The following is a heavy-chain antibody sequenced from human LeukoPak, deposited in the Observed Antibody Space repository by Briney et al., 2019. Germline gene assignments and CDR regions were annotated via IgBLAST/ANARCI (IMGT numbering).Heavy chain of an antibody. Sequence: GGSLRLSCAASGFTFSNFAMSWVRQAPGKGLEWVSAISGTGTTTYYADSVKGRFTIFRDNSKNTLYLQMNTLRAEDTAVYYCAQDERSGIKYTYGYVLDYWGQGTLVTVSS. CDR3: AQDERSGIKYTYGYVLDY. V-gene: IGHV3-23*01. CDR1: GFTFSNFA. D-gene: IGHD5-18*01. J-gene: IGHJ4*02. CDR2: ISGTGTTT.